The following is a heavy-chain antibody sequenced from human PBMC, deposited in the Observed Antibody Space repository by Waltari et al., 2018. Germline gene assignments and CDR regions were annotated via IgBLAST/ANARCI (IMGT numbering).Heavy chain of an antibody. CDR1: GGSFSGYY. Sequence: QVQLQQWGAGLLKPSETLSLTCAVYGGSFSGYYWSWIRQPPGKGLEWIGEINHSGSTNYNPSLKSRVTISVDTSKNQFSLKLSSVTAADTAVYYCARDPGGGATYYYYYMDVWGKGTTVTVSS. D-gene: IGHD1-26*01. CDR2: INHSGST. V-gene: IGHV4-34*01. CDR3: ARDPGGGATYYYYYMDV. J-gene: IGHJ6*03.